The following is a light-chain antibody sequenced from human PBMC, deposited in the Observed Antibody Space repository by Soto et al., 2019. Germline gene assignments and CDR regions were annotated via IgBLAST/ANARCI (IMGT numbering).Light chain of an antibody. J-gene: IGKJ2*02. CDR1: RSVSHY. V-gene: IGKV3-11*01. CDR2: HVS. CDR3: QQRSEWPLCT. Sequence: EIILTQSPATLSLSPGDRATLSCRARRSVSHYLAWYQQKPGQAPRLLIYHVSNRATGIPARFSGSGSGTAFTLTISSLEPEDFAVYFCQQRSEWPLCTFGQGTKLEIK.